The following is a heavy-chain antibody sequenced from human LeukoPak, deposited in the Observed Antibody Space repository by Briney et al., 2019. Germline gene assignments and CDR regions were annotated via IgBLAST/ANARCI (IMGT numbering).Heavy chain of an antibody. V-gene: IGHV3-7*03. Sequence: GGSLRLSCAASGFTFSNAWMSWVRQAPGKGLEWVANIKQDGSEKYYVDSVKGRFTISRDNAKNSLYLQMNSLRAEDTAVYYCARVRTESVWGDYFDYWGQGTLVTVSS. J-gene: IGHJ4*02. CDR3: ARVRTESVWGDYFDY. CDR1: GFTFSNAW. CDR2: IKQDGSEK. D-gene: IGHD3-16*01.